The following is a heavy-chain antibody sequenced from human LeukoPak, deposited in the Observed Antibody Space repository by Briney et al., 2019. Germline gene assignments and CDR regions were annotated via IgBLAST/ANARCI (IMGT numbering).Heavy chain of an antibody. J-gene: IGHJ4*02. V-gene: IGHV1-2*02. CDR3: ARDYGSGSYYDY. Sequence: ASVKVSFTASGYTFTVDYLHWVRQAPGQGLEWMGWMNPNSGGTNYAQKFQGRVTMTRDTSISTAYMELSRLRSDDTAVYYCARDYGSGSYYDYWGQGSLVTVSS. D-gene: IGHD3-10*01. CDR2: MNPNSGGT. CDR1: GYTFTVDY.